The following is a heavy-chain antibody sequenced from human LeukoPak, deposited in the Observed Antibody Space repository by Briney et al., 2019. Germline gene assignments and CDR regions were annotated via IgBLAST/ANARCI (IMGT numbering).Heavy chain of an antibody. J-gene: IGHJ1*01. CDR1: GGSISSYY. V-gene: IGHV4-4*07. D-gene: IGHD2-15*01. CDR3: ARDGGSPAYFQH. CDR2: IYTSGST. Sequence: ETLSLTCTVSGGSISSYYWSWIRQPAGKGLEWIGRIYTSGSTNYNPSLKSRVSMSVDTSKNQFSLKLSSVTAADRAVYYCARDGGSPAYFQHWGQGTLVTVSS.